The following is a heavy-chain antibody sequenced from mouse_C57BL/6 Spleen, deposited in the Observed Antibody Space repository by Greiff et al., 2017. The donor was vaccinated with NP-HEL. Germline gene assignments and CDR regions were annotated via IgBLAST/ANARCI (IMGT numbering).Heavy chain of an antibody. D-gene: IGHD2-3*01. CDR3: ARLDDGYYLYAMDY. CDR1: GFTFSDYY. CDR2: ISNGGGST. Sequence: DVHLVESGGGLVQPGGSLKLSCAASGFTFSDYYMYWVRQTPEKRLEWVAYISNGGGSTYYPDTVKGRFTIARDNAKNNLYLQMSRLKSEDTAMYYWARLDDGYYLYAMDYWGQGTSVTVSS. J-gene: IGHJ4*01. V-gene: IGHV5-12*01.